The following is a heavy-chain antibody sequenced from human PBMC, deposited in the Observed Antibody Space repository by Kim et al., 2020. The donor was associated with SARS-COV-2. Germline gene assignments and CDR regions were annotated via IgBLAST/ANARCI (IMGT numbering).Heavy chain of an antibody. CDR1: GFTFSSYS. D-gene: IGHD6-13*01. J-gene: IGHJ6*02. V-gene: IGHV3-48*02. CDR2: ISSSSSTI. Sequence: GGSLRLSCAASGFTFSSYSMNWVRQAPGKGLEWVSYISSSSSTIYYADSVKGRFTISRDNAKNSLYLQMNSLRDEDTAVYYCARDRRGSSWSHYYYYGMDVWGQGTTITVSS. CDR3: ARDRRGSSWSHYYYYGMDV.